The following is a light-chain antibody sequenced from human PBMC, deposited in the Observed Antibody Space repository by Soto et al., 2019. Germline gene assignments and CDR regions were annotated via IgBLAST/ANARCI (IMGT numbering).Light chain of an antibody. CDR3: QQYGSSSIT. J-gene: IGKJ5*01. V-gene: IGKV3-15*01. CDR1: QSISGN. CDR2: GAS. Sequence: EIVMTQSPGTLSVSPGERATLSCRASQSISGNLVWYQQKPGQAPRLLIYGASTRATGIPARFSGSGSGTEFTLTISRLEPEDFAVYYCQQYGSSSITFGQGTRLEIK.